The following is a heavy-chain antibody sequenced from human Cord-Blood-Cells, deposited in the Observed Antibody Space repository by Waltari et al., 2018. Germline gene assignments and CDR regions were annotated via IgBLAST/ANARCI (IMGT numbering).Heavy chain of an antibody. CDR2: INNSGST. V-gene: IGHV4-34*01. D-gene: IGHD6-13*01. CDR3: ARGELIGAAYYYDY. Sequence: QLQLQLWGAGRLKLSETLYLTCAVYGGSFSGSYWSWFRQPPRKGLEWIGEINNSGSTNSNPSLKSRVTISVDTSKNQFSLKLSSVTAADTAVYYCARGELIGAAYYYDYWGQGTLVTVSS. CDR1: GGSFSGSY. J-gene: IGHJ4*02.